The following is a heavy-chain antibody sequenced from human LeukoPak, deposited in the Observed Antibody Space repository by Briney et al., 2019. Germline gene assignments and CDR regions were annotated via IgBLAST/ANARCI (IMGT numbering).Heavy chain of an antibody. CDR2: ISGSGGST. V-gene: IGHV3-23*01. Sequence: AGGSLRLSCAASGFTFSSYAMSWVRQAPGKGLEWVSAISGSGGSTYYADSVKGRFTISRDNSKNTLYLQMNSLRAEDTAVYYCAKGNYYDSSGYSEFDYWGQGTLVTVSS. CDR1: GFTFSSYA. J-gene: IGHJ4*02. CDR3: AKGNYYDSSGYSEFDY. D-gene: IGHD3-22*01.